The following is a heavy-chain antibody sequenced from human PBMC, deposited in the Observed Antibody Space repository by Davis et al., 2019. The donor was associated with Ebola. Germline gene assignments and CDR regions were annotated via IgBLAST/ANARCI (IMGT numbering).Heavy chain of an antibody. J-gene: IGHJ4*02. Sequence: ASVKVSCKASGYTFTGYYMHWVRQAPGQGLEWMGWISAYNGNTNYAQKLQGRVTMTTDTSTSTAYMELRSLTSDDTAVYYCARGAIAASGNPHLGHWGQGTLVTVSS. CDR3: ARGAIAASGNPHLGH. V-gene: IGHV1-18*04. CDR2: ISAYNGNT. CDR1: GYTFTGYY. D-gene: IGHD6-13*01.